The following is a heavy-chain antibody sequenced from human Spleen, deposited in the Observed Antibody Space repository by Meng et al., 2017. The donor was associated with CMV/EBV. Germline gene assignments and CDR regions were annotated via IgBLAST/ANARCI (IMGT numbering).Heavy chain of an antibody. CDR2: IGTLHDT. D-gene: IGHD3-3*01. CDR1: GFTFSDYD. J-gene: IGHJ6*02. Sequence: GGSLRLSCAASGFTFSDYDMHWVRQVPGKGLEWVSAIGTLHDTYYPGSVKGRFTISRENAKNSLYLQMNSQRAGDTAVYYCARASKDFLSGHWNYGMDVWGQGTTVTVSS. V-gene: IGHV3-13*01. CDR3: ARASKDFLSGHWNYGMDV.